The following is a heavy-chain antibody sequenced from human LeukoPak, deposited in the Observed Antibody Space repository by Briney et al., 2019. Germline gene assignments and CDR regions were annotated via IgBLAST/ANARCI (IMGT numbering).Heavy chain of an antibody. J-gene: IGHJ3*02. V-gene: IGHV1-69*05. Sequence: ASVKVSCKASGGTFSSYAISWVRQAPGQGLEWMGGIIPIFGTANYAQKFQGRVTITTDESTSTAYMELSSLRSEDTAVYYCARVSTMIVVVFDAFDIWGQGTMVTVSS. CDR1: GGTFSSYA. CDR3: ARVSTMIVVVFDAFDI. D-gene: IGHD3-22*01. CDR2: IIPIFGTA.